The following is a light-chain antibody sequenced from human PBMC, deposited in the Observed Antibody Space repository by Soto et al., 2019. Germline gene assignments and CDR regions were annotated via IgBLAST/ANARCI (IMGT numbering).Light chain of an antibody. V-gene: IGLV1-40*01. J-gene: IGLJ1*01. Sequence: QSVLTQPPSVSEAPGQRVTISCTGSSSNIGAGYEAHWYQQVPGTAPKLLIYENNNRPSGVPDRFSCSKSGTSASLAITGLQAEDEAEYYCQSYDSSLSGYFFGTGTKLTVL. CDR1: SSNIGAGYE. CDR3: QSYDSSLSGYF. CDR2: ENN.